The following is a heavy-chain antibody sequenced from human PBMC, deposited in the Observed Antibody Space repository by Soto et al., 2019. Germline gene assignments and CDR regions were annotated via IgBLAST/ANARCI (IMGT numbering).Heavy chain of an antibody. Sequence: ASVKVSCKASGGTFSSYAISWVRQAPGQGLEWMGGIIPIFGTANYAQKFQGRVTITADESTSTAYMELSSLRSEDTAVYYCARDGDVDTASLDDSYWGQGTLVTVSS. J-gene: IGHJ4*02. CDR3: ARDGDVDTASLDDSY. D-gene: IGHD5-18*01. V-gene: IGHV1-69*13. CDR2: IIPIFGTA. CDR1: GGTFSSYA.